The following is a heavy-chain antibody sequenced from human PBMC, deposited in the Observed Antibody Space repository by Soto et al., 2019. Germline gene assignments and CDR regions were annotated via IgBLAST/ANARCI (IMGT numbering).Heavy chain of an antibody. V-gene: IGHV1-18*01. CDR1: GYTFSTSG. J-gene: IGHJ6*02. Sequence: QVQLVQSGAEVRKPGASVKVSCKASGYTFSTSGMSWLRQAPGQGLEWMGWISTYNGDTNDAPKFQDRVTLTSDTSTSTVYMELRRLSSEDTAVYYCARAGAAPYYYYGMDVWGQGTRVTGSS. CDR3: ARAGAAPYYYYGMDV. CDR2: ISTYNGDT. D-gene: IGHD2-15*01.